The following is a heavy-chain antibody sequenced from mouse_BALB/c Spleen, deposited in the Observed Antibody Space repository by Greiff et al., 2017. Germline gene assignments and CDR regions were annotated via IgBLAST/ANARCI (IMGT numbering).Heavy chain of an antibody. CDR1: GYTFTSYW. CDR2: INPSTGYT. Sequence: VQLQQSGTVLARPGASVKMSCKASGYTFTSYWMHWVKQRPGQGLEWIGYINPSTGYTEYNQKFKDKATLTADKSSSTAYMQLSSLTSEDSAVYYCAKPYYYGSFYAMDYWGQGTSVTVSS. J-gene: IGHJ4*01. D-gene: IGHD1-1*01. V-gene: IGHV1-4*01. CDR3: AKPYYYGSFYAMDY.